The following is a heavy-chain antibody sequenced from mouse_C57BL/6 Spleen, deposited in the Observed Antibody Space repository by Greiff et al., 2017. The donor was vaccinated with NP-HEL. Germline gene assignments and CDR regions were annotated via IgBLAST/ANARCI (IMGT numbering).Heavy chain of an antibody. J-gene: IGHJ3*01. V-gene: IGHV2-2*01. CDR1: GFSLTSYG. Sequence: VKLMESGPGLVQPSQSLSITCTVSGFSLTSYGVHWVRQSPGKGLEWLGVIWSGGSTDYNAAFISRLSISKDNSKSQVFFKMNSLQADDTAIYYCARGEGYDYDGAWFAYWGQGTLVTVSA. D-gene: IGHD2-4*01. CDR3: ARGEGYDYDGAWFAY. CDR2: IWSGGST.